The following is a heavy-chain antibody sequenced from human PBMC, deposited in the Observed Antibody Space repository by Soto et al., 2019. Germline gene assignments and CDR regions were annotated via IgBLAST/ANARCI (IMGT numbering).Heavy chain of an antibody. Sequence: EVQLLESGGGLVQPGGSLRLSCAASGFTFGSYAMTWVRQAPGQGLEWVSVISGGGSSTYYADSVKGRFTISRDNSKNTLYLQMNSLRAEDTAIYYCAKDASYNYESSAYRYFDYWGQGTLVTVSS. CDR3: AKDASYNYESSAYRYFDY. D-gene: IGHD3-22*01. V-gene: IGHV3-23*01. CDR1: GFTFGSYA. J-gene: IGHJ4*02. CDR2: ISGGGSST.